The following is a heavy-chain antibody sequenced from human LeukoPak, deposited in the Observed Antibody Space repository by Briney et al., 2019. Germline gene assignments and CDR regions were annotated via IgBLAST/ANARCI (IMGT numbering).Heavy chain of an antibody. V-gene: IGHV1-69*04. CDR3: ARVLGGYSGYDAPRYFDY. Sequence: GGSLRLSCAASGFTFSSYAISWVRQAPGQGLEWMGRIIPILGIANYAQKFQGRVTITADKSTSTAYMELSSLRSEDTAVYYCARVLGGYSGYDAPRYFDYWGQGTLVTVSS. J-gene: IGHJ4*02. CDR2: IIPILGIA. CDR1: GFTFSSYA. D-gene: IGHD5-12*01.